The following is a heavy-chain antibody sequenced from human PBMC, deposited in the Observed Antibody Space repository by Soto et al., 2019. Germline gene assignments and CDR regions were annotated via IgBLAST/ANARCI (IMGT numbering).Heavy chain of an antibody. Sequence: PGGFLRLSCADSGFTFSSYGMHWVRRAPGKGLEWVAVISYDGTNNYYTESVKGRFTISRDNSKNTLFLQMNSLRAEDTAVYFCAKGDCSGGSCYFSAFDIWGQVTMFTV. CDR3: AKGDCSGGSCYFSAFDI. V-gene: IGHV3-30*18. J-gene: IGHJ3*02. CDR2: ISYDGTNN. CDR1: GFTFSSYG. D-gene: IGHD2-15*01.